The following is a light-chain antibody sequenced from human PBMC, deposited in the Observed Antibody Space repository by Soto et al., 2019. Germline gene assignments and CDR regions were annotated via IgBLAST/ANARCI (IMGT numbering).Light chain of an antibody. CDR1: QSISSY. CDR2: AAF. V-gene: IGKV1-39*01. CDR3: KHSYSTPSIT. J-gene: IGKJ5*01. Sequence: DIQMTQSPSSLSASVGDRVTITCRASQSISSYLHRYQQKPGKAPKLRIYAAFSLQSGVPSRFSGSGFGTDFTLTISSLQPEYFATYYCKHSYSTPSITFGQGTRLEIK.